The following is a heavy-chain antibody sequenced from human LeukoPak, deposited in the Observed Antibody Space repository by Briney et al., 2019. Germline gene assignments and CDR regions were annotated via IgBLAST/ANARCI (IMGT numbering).Heavy chain of an antibody. CDR1: EFSFSAYW. CDR3: ARFGYVAAVDV. J-gene: IGHJ4*02. V-gene: IGHV3-7*01. CDR2: INPAGSET. Sequence: GGSLRLSCAASEFSFSAYWMTWVRQAPGTGLEWVANINPAGSETYYVDPVKGRFSISRDNAKNLVYLQMNSLRAEDTAVYHCARFGYVAAVDVWGQGTPVTVSS. D-gene: IGHD2-15*01.